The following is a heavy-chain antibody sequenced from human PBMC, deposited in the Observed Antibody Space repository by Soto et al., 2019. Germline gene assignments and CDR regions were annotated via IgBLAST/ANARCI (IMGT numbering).Heavy chain of an antibody. D-gene: IGHD2-2*02. CDR2: ISGSGGST. V-gene: IGHV3-23*01. CDR1: GFTFSNYA. Sequence: EVQLLESGGGLVQPGGSLRLSCAASGFTFSNYAMSWLRQAPGKGLEWVSSISGSGGSTYYVDSVKGRFTISRDNSKNTLYLQVNSLRVEDTAVYYYANNNSFYCSRTSCYTYYFDYWGQGALVTVSS. J-gene: IGHJ4*02. CDR3: ANNNSFYCSRTSCYTYYFDY.